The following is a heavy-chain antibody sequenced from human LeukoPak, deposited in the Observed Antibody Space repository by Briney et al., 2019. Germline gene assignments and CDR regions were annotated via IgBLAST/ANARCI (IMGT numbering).Heavy chain of an antibody. CDR1: GFTFSSYW. J-gene: IGHJ4*02. CDR2: INSDGSST. V-gene: IGHV3-74*01. D-gene: IGHD3-22*01. Sequence: GGSLRLSCAASGFTFSSYWMHWVRQAPGKGLVWVSRINSDGSSTSYADSVKGRFTISRDNAKNSLYLQTNSLRAEDTAVYYCARGNYYDTSGYYDYWGQGTLVTVSS. CDR3: ARGNYYDTSGYYDY.